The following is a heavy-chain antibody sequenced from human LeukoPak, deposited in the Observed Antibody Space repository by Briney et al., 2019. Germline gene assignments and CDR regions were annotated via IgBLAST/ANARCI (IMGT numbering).Heavy chain of an antibody. D-gene: IGHD3-22*01. CDR3: ARSRTGGGYYYWYFDL. V-gene: IGHV4-59*01. J-gene: IGHJ2*01. CDR1: GGSISSYY. Sequence: SETLSLTCTVSGGSISSYYWSWIRQPPGEGLEWSGYIYYSGSTNYNPSLKSRVTISVDTSKNQFSLKLSSVTAADTAVYYCARSRTGGGYYYWYFDLWGRGTLVTVSS. CDR2: IYYSGST.